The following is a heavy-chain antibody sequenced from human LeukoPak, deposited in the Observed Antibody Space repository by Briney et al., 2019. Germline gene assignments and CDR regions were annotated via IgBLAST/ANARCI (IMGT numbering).Heavy chain of an antibody. V-gene: IGHV3-69-1*01. CDR3: AREMYYYGSGSSFDN. D-gene: IGHD3-10*01. CDR1: GFTVSSNY. J-gene: IGHJ4*02. Sequence: PGGSLRLSCAASGFTVSSNYMSWVRQAPGKGLEWVSSISSSSYIYYADSVKGRFTISRDNAKNSLYLQMNSLRAEVTAVYYCAREMYYYGSGSSFDNWGQGTLVTVSS. CDR2: ISSSSYI.